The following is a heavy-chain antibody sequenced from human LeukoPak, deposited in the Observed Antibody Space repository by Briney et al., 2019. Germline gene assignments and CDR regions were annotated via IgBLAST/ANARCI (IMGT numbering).Heavy chain of an antibody. Sequence: ASVKVSCKGSGYTFTAYYMHWVRQAPGQRLEWMGWISPNSGGTDYAQRFQGRVTMTRDTSISTAYMELSSLRSDDTAVYYCAIQPWGSGNNWYFDLWGRGTLVTVSS. CDR3: AIQPWGSGNNWYFDL. CDR2: ISPNSGGT. J-gene: IGHJ2*01. CDR1: GYTFTAYY. D-gene: IGHD7-27*01. V-gene: IGHV1-2*02.